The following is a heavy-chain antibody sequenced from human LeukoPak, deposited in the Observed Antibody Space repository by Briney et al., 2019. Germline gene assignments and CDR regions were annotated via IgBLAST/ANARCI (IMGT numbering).Heavy chain of an antibody. V-gene: IGHV3-23*01. Sequence: PGGSLRLSCAASGFTFSDYYMSWVRQAPGKGLEWVSAISGSGGSTYYADSMKGRFTISRDNSKNTLYLQMNSLRAEDTAVYYCASRQLVRSSRPDYWGQGTLVTVSS. D-gene: IGHD6-13*01. J-gene: IGHJ4*02. CDR2: ISGSGGST. CDR1: GFTFSDYY. CDR3: ASRQLVRSSRPDY.